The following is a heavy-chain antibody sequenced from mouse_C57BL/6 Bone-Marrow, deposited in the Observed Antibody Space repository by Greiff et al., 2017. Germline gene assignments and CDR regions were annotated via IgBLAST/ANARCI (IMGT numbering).Heavy chain of an antibody. J-gene: IGHJ1*03. D-gene: IGHD2-4*01. CDR3: ARWGHDYKYFDV. CDR2: IYPRSGNT. Sequence: VQLQESGAELARPGASVKLSCKASGYTFTSYGISWVKQRTGQGLEWIGEIYPRSGNTYYNEKFKGKATLTADKSSSTAYMELRSLTSEDSAVYFCARWGHDYKYFDVWGTGTTVTVSS. V-gene: IGHV1-81*01. CDR1: GYTFTSYG.